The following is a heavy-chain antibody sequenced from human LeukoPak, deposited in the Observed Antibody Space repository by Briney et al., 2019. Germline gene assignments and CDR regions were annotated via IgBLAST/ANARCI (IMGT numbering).Heavy chain of an antibody. CDR1: GFTFSTYW. D-gene: IGHD6-19*01. Sequence: GGSLRLSCAASGFTFSTYWMSRLRQAPGKGLEWVANIMHDGSEKNYVDSVKGRFTISRDNARNSLYLQMNSLRVEDTAVYYCARAGAMAASRYYFDYWGQGTLVTAYS. CDR3: ARAGAMAASRYYFDY. V-gene: IGHV3-7*01. J-gene: IGHJ4*02. CDR2: IMHDGSEK.